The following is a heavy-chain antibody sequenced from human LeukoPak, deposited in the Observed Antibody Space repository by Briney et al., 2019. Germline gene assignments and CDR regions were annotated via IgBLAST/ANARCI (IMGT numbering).Heavy chain of an antibody. CDR2: IYSGGST. J-gene: IGHJ6*03. V-gene: IGHV3-53*01. CDR3: ARVKDEDCSSTSCYRYYYYYYMDV. Sequence: GGSLRLSCAASGFTVSSNYMSWVCQAPGRGLGWVSVIYSGGSTYYADSVKGRFTISRDNSKNTLYLQMNSLRAEDTAVYYCARVKDEDCSSTSCYRYYYYYYMDVWGKGTTVTVSS. D-gene: IGHD2-2*01. CDR1: GFTVSSNY.